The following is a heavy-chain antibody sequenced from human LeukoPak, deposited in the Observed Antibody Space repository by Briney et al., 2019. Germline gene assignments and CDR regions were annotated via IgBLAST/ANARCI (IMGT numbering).Heavy chain of an antibody. J-gene: IGHJ4*02. CDR1: GYTFTSYY. CDR3: ARASYSSSWYSY. V-gene: IGHV1-2*02. CDR2: INPNSGGT. D-gene: IGHD6-13*01. Sequence: ASVKVSCKASGYTFTSYYMHWVRQAPGQGLEWMGWINPNSGGTNYAQKFQGRVTMTRDTSISTAYMELSRLRSEDTAVYYCARASYSSSWYSYWGQGTLVTVSS.